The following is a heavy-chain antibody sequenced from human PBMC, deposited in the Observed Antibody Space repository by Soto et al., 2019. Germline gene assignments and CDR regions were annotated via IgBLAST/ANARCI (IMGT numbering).Heavy chain of an antibody. CDR3: ARAPEEIWFGERNYYGMDV. V-gene: IGHV4-39*01. D-gene: IGHD3-10*01. CDR2: IYYSGST. CDR1: GGSISSSSYY. J-gene: IGHJ6*02. Sequence: KTSETLSLTCTVSGGSISSSSYYWGWIRQPPGKGLEWIGSIYYSGSTYYNPSLKSRVTISVDTSKNQFSLKLSSVTAADTAVYYCARAPEEIWFGERNYYGMDVWGQGTTVTVSS.